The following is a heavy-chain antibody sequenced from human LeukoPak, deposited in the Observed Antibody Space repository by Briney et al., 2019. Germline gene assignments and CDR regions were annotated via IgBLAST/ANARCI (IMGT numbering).Heavy chain of an antibody. CDR2: ISAYNGNT. Sequence: ASVKVSCKASGYTFTSYGISWVRQAPGQGLEWMGWISAYNGNTNYAQKLQGRVTMTTDTSTSTAYMELSRLRSDDTAVYYCAVTMTTVTTGDYWGQGTLVTVSS. CDR1: GYTFTSYG. D-gene: IGHD4-17*01. J-gene: IGHJ4*02. CDR3: AVTMTTVTTGDY. V-gene: IGHV1-18*01.